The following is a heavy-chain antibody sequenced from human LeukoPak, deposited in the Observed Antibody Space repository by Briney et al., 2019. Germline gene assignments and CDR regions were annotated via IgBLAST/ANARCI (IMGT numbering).Heavy chain of an antibody. CDR3: ARVPYCSGGSCYRGYFDY. D-gene: IGHD2-15*01. CDR1: GFTFSSYA. J-gene: IGHJ4*02. Sequence: GGSLRLSCAASGFTFSSYAMHWVRQAPGKGLEWVAVISYDGSNKYYADSVKGRFTISRDNSKNTLYLQMNSLRAEDTAVYYCARVPYCSGGSCYRGYFDYWGQGTLVTVSS. V-gene: IGHV3-30*04. CDR2: ISYDGSNK.